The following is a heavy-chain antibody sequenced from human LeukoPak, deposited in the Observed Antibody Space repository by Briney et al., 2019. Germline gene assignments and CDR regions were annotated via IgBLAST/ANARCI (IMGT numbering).Heavy chain of an antibody. J-gene: IGHJ4*02. CDR1: GYTFTGYY. D-gene: IGHD5-12*01. Sequence: ASVTVSCKASGYTFTGYYMHWVRQAPGQGLEWMGWINPNSGGTNYAQKFQGRVTMTRDRSISTAYMELSRLRSDDTAVYYCARDSGYDYLEYYFDYWGQGTLVTVSS. V-gene: IGHV1-2*02. CDR2: INPNSGGT. CDR3: ARDSGYDYLEYYFDY.